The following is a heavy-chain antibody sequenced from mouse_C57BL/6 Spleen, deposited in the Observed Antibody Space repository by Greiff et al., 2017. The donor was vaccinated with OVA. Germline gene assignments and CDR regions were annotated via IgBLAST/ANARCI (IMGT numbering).Heavy chain of an antibody. V-gene: IGHV1-69*01. Sequence: QVQLQQPGAELVMPGASVKLSCKASGYTFTSYWMHWVKQRPGQGLEWIGEIDPSDSYTNYNQKFKGKSTLTVDKSSSTAYMQLSSLTSEDSAVYYCARRVEYDLGAMDYWGQGTSVTVSS. CDR1: GYTFTSYW. J-gene: IGHJ4*01. CDR2: IDPSDSYT. CDR3: ARRVEYDLGAMDY. D-gene: IGHD2-14*01.